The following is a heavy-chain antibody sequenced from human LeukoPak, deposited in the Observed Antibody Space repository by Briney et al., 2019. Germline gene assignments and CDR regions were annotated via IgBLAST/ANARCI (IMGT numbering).Heavy chain of an antibody. CDR3: ASGSPAGDY. CDR1: GFTFISYT. J-gene: IGHJ4*02. CDR2: ISSSKSYI. D-gene: IGHD1-26*01. V-gene: IGHV3-21*01. Sequence: GGSLRLSCAPSGFTFISYTMNWVRQAPGKGLEWVSSISSSKSYIFYADSVKGRFTISRDNAKNSLYLEMTSLRAEDTAVYYCASGSPAGDYWGQGTLVTVSS.